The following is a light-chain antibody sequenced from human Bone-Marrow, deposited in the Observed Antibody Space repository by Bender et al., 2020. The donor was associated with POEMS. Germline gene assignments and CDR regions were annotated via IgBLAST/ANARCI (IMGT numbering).Light chain of an antibody. Sequence: SYVLTQPPSASVAPGQTARITCGGNNVGSTSVQWYQQRPGQAPVLVVYDESDRPSGIPERFSGSKSGNTATLTISRVEAGDEADYYCQVCDTSSDRVVFGGGTKLTVL. CDR3: QVCDTSSDRVV. V-gene: IGLV3-21*02. J-gene: IGLJ3*02. CDR2: DES. CDR1: NVGSTS.